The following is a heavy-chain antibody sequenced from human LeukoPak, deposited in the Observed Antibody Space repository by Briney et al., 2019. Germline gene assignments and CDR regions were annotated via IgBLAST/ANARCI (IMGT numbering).Heavy chain of an antibody. Sequence: ETLSLTCAVYGGSFSGYYWSWIRQAPGKGLEWVATVSGSGDRMYHADSVKGRFTISRDNSKNTIYLQMNSLRAEDTALYYCAKAAAAPGFDFWGQGTLVTVSS. CDR3: AKAAAAPGFDF. D-gene: IGHD6-13*01. CDR1: GGSFSGYY. V-gene: IGHV3-23*01. CDR2: VSGSGDRM. J-gene: IGHJ4*02.